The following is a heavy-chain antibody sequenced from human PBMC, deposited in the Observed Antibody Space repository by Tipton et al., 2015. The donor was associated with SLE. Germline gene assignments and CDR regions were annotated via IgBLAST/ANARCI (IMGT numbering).Heavy chain of an antibody. D-gene: IGHD6-13*01. CDR1: GYSFTSYW. V-gene: IGHV5-10-1*01. CDR2: IDPSDSYT. Sequence: VQLVQSGAEVKKPGESLRISCKGSGYSFTSYWISWVRQMPGKGLEWMGRIDPSDSYTNYSPSFQGHVTISADKSISTAYLQWSSLKASDTAMYYCARHRTRIGAAGDYYAMEVWGQETTVTVSS. CDR3: ARHRTRIGAAGDYYAMEV. J-gene: IGHJ6*01.